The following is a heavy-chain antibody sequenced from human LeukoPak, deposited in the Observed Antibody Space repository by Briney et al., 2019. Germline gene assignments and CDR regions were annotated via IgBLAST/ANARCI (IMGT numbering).Heavy chain of an antibody. J-gene: IGHJ4*02. CDR1: GYTFTSYG. D-gene: IGHD3-22*01. V-gene: IGHV1-18*01. Sequence: ASVKVSCKASGYTFTSYGISWVRQAPGQGLEWMGWISAYNGNTNYAQKLQGRVTMTTDTSTSTAYMELRSLRSDDTAVYYCARPLRRYYDSSGFLGYWGQGTLVTVSS. CDR2: ISAYNGNT. CDR3: ARPLRRYYDSSGFLGY.